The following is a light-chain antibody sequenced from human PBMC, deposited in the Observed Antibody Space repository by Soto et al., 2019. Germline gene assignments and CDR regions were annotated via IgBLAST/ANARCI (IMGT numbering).Light chain of an antibody. Sequence: EIVLTQSPATLSLSPGEGATLSCRASQSAGSYLAWYQQKPGQAPRLLIYDTSNSATGIPARFSGSGSGTDFTLTISRPEGEEFAVYYCQQRSDSLTLGGGTKVEIK. J-gene: IGKJ4*01. V-gene: IGKV3-11*01. CDR2: DTS. CDR3: QQRSDSLT. CDR1: QSAGSY.